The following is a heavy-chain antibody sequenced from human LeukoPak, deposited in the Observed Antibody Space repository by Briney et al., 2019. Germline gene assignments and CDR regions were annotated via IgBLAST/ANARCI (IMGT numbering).Heavy chain of an antibody. CDR1: GFXFSNYG. Sequence: PGGSLRLSCTASGFXFSNYGIHWVRQAPGKGLEWVAIIWFDGSNKYYADSAKGRFTISRDNSKNTLYLQMNSLRAEDTAVYYCAREGEGYYDAFDIWGQGTMVTVSS. CDR3: AREGEGYYDAFDI. J-gene: IGHJ3*02. CDR2: IWFDGSNK. V-gene: IGHV3-33*01. D-gene: IGHD3-16*01.